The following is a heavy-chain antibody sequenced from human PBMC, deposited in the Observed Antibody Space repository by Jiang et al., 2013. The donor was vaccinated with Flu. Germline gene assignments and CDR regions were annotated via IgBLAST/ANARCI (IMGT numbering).Heavy chain of an antibody. V-gene: IGHV7-4-1*02. CDR2: INTNTGNP. Sequence: VKVSCKASGYTFTSYAMNWVRQAPGQGLEWMGWINTNTGNPTYAQGFTGRFVFSLDTSVSTAYLQISSLKAEDTAVYYCARTPHFFYDSSGYPDYWGQGTLVTVSS. CDR1: GYTFTSYA. J-gene: IGHJ4*02. CDR3: ARTPHFFYDSSGYPDY. D-gene: IGHD3-22*01.